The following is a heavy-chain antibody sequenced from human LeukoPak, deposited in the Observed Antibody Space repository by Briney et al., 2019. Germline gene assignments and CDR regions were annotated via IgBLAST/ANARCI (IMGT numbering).Heavy chain of an antibody. J-gene: IGHJ4*02. D-gene: IGHD4-17*01. V-gene: IGHV1-18*01. CDR2: ISAYNGNT. CDR3: ARDLTDYGDYPDSSDY. CDR1: GYTFTSYG. Sequence: GASVKVSCKASGYTFTSYGISWVRQAPGQGLEWMGWISAYNGNTNYAQKLQGRVTMTTDTSTSTAYMELRSLRSDDTAVYYCARDLTDYGDYPDSSDYWGQGTLVTVSS.